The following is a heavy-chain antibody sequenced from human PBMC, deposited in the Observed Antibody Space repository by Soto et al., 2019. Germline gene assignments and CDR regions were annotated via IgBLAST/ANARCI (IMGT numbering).Heavy chain of an antibody. D-gene: IGHD3-10*01. V-gene: IGHV3-23*01. CDR2: ISSSGGST. CDR3: VKVRGGFYTYYFDY. Sequence: EVQLLESGGGLVQPGGSLRLSCAASGFSFSSYAMSWVRQAPGKGLEWVSHISSSGGSTFYADSVKGRFTISRDNSKNTLYLQMNSLRAEDTAIYYCVKVRGGFYTYYFDYWGQGTLVTVSS. CDR1: GFSFSSYA. J-gene: IGHJ4*02.